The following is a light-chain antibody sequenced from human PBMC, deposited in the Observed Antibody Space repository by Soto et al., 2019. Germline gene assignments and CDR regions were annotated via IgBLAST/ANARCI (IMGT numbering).Light chain of an antibody. CDR2: DVT. CDR1: SSDVGAYNY. J-gene: IGLJ2*01. V-gene: IGLV2-14*01. CDR3: SSYTTNKTAI. Sequence: QSALAQPASVSGSPGQSITISCTGTSSDVGAYNYVSWYHQHHPGKAPELIIYDVTDRPSGVSTRFSGSKSGNTASLTISGLQAENEGDYYCSSYTTNKTAIFCGGTKLTVL.